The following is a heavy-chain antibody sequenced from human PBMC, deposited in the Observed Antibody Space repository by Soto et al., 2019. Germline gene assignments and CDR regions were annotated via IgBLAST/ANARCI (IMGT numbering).Heavy chain of an antibody. CDR3: ARGDCSGGSCYQTHFRYYYYYYYMDV. CDR2: IWYDGSNK. Sequence: QVQLVESGGGVVQPGRSLRLSCAASGFTFSSYGMHWVRQAPGKGLEWVAVIWYDGSNKYYADSVKGRFTISRDNSKNTLYLQMNSLRAEDTAVYYCARGDCSGGSCYQTHFRYYYYYYYMDVWGKGTTVTVSS. CDR1: GFTFSSYG. J-gene: IGHJ6*03. V-gene: IGHV3-33*01. D-gene: IGHD2-15*01.